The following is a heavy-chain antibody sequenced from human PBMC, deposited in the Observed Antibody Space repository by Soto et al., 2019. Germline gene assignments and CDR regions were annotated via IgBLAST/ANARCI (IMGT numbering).Heavy chain of an antibody. J-gene: IGHJ2*01. V-gene: IGHV3-30*18. CDR1: GFTFNTYG. CDR3: VKGATGGPRGYFGL. CDR2: TSYDGSNK. Sequence: QVQLVESGGGVVQPGRSLRLSCAASGFTFNTYGMHWVRQAPGKGLGWVEVTSYDGSNKYYADSVTGRFTISRDNAKHTMYVEMNSVGAEDTAVYYCVKGATGGPRGYFGLWGRGTLVTVSS. D-gene: IGHD3-16*01.